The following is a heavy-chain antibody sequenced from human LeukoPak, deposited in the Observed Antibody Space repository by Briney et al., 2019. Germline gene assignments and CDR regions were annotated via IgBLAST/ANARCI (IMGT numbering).Heavy chain of an antibody. D-gene: IGHD4-17*01. J-gene: IGHJ4*02. Sequence: ASVKVSCKVSGYTLTELSMHWVRQAPGKGLEWMGGFDPEDGETIYAQKFQGRVTMTEDTSTDTAYMELSSLRSEDTAVYYCARSGLYGDYGFRAGFDYWGQGTLVTVSS. V-gene: IGHV1-24*01. CDR3: ARSGLYGDYGFRAGFDY. CDR1: GYTLTELS. CDR2: FDPEDGET.